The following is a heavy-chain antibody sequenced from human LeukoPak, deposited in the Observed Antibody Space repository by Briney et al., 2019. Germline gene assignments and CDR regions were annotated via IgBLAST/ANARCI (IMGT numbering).Heavy chain of an antibody. D-gene: IGHD3-10*01. CDR1: GFTFSNFG. V-gene: IGHV4-39*01. CDR2: IYYSGST. Sequence: GTLRLSCAASGFTFSNFGMSWVRQAPGKGLEWIGSIYYSGSTYYNPSLKSRVTISVDTSKNQFSLKLSSVTAADTAVYYCASHLWFGELCWFDPWGQGTLVTVSS. J-gene: IGHJ5*02. CDR3: ASHLWFGELCWFDP.